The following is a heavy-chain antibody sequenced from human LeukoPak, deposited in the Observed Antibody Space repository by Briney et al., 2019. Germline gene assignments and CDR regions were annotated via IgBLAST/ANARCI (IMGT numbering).Heavy chain of an antibody. CDR1: GYTFTGYY. Sequence: ASVKVSCKASGYTFTGYYMHWVRQAPGQGLEWMGWINPNSGGTNYAQKFQGRVTMTRNTSISTAYLELSSLRSEDTAVYYCATERDSSSWYDWFDPWGQGTLVTVSS. CDR2: INPNSGGT. D-gene: IGHD6-13*01. CDR3: ATERDSSSWYDWFDP. J-gene: IGHJ5*02. V-gene: IGHV1-2*02.